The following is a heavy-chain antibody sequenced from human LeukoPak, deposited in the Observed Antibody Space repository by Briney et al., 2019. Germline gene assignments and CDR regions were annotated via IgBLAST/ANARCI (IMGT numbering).Heavy chain of an antibody. CDR2: ISAYNGNT. D-gene: IGHD3-22*01. Sequence: ASVKVSCKASGYTFTSYGISWVRQAPGQGLEWMGWISAYNGNTSYAQKLQGRVTMTTDTSTSTAYMELRSLRSDDTAAYYCARTDPMIVVPPVDWGQGTLVTVSS. J-gene: IGHJ4*02. CDR3: ARTDPMIVVPPVD. V-gene: IGHV1-18*01. CDR1: GYTFTSYG.